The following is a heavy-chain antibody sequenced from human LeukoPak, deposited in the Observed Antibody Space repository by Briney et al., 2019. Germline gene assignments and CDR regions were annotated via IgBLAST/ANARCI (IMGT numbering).Heavy chain of an antibody. CDR3: ARARLSDYAWGSSRLDWFDP. CDR2: IYYSGST. Sequence: PSETLSLTCTVSGGSISSYYWSWIRQPPGKGLEWIGYIYYSGSTNYNPSLKSRVTISVDTSKNQFSLKLSSVTAADTAVYYCARARLSDYAWGSSRLDWFDPWGQGTLVTVSS. J-gene: IGHJ5*02. CDR1: GGSISSYY. V-gene: IGHV4-59*08. D-gene: IGHD3-16*01.